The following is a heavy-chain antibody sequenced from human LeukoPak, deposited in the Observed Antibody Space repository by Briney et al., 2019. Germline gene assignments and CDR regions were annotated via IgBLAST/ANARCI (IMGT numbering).Heavy chain of an antibody. V-gene: IGHV1-69*06. Sequence: ASVKVSCKASGGTFSSYAISWVRQAPGQGLEWMGGIIPIFGTANYAQKFQGRVTITADKSTSTAYTELSSLRSEDTAVYYCAREARGYSYGAPGAFDIWGQGTMVTVSS. J-gene: IGHJ3*02. CDR2: IIPIFGTA. D-gene: IGHD5-18*01. CDR3: AREARGYSYGAPGAFDI. CDR1: GGTFSSYA.